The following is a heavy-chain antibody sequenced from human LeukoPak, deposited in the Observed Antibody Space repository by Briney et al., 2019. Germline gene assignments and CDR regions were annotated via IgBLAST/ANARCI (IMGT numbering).Heavy chain of an antibody. CDR3: ARDPALAVAGPFDY. CDR1: GYTFTSYG. J-gene: IGHJ4*02. V-gene: IGHV1-18*01. CDR2: ISAYNGNT. D-gene: IGHD6-19*01. Sequence: GASVKVSCKASGYTFTSYGISWVRQAPGQGLEWMGWISAYNGNTNYAQKLRGRVTMTTDTSTSTAYMELRSLRSDDTAVYYCARDPALAVAGPFDYWGQGTLVTVSS.